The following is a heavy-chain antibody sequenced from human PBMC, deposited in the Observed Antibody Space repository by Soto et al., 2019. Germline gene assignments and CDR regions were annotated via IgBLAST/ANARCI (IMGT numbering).Heavy chain of an antibody. J-gene: IGHJ5*02. CDR1: GFTFSGSA. CDR3: TRRRAAAGTYNWFDP. V-gene: IGHV3-73*01. CDR2: IRSKANSYAT. Sequence: GGSLRLSCAASGFTFSGSAMHWVRQASGKGLEWVGRIRSKANSYATAYAASVKGRFTISRDDSKNTAYLQMNSLKTEETAVYYCTRRRAAAGTYNWFDPWGQGTLVTVSS. D-gene: IGHD6-13*01.